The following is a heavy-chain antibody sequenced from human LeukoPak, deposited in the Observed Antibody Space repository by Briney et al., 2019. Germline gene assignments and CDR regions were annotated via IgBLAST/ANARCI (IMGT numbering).Heavy chain of an antibody. Sequence: GGSLRLSCAASGLTFSTYGMSWVRQAPGKGREWISAVSGGGTTSYADSVRGRFAISRDNSKNTLYLQMNSLRAEDTAVYYCAQEDSEGGPNWFDPWGQGALVTVSS. V-gene: IGHV3-23*01. D-gene: IGHD1-14*01. CDR2: VSGGGTT. J-gene: IGHJ5*02. CDR1: GLTFSTYG. CDR3: AQEDSEGGPNWFDP.